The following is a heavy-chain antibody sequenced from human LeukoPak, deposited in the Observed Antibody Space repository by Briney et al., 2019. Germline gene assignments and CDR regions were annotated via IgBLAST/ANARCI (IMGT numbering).Heavy chain of an antibody. Sequence: GGSLRLSCAASGFTFSSYAMHWVRQAPGKGLEWVAVISYDGSNKYYADSVKGRFTISRDNSKNTLYLQMNSLRAGDTALYYCAKYAKAGPVAGFDYWGQGTLVSVSS. D-gene: IGHD6-19*01. CDR3: AKYAKAGPVAGFDY. J-gene: IGHJ4*02. CDR2: ISYDGSNK. CDR1: GFTFSSYA. V-gene: IGHV3-30*07.